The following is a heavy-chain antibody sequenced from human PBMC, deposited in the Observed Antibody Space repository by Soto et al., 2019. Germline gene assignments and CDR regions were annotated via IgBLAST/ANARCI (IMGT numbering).Heavy chain of an antibody. CDR2: IYYSGST. CDR3: ARHARRSLGMGDYFDY. V-gene: IGHV4-39*01. J-gene: IGHJ4*02. D-gene: IGHD7-27*01. Sequence: QLQLQESGPGLVKPSETLSLTCTVSGGSISSSSYYWGWIRPPPGKGLEWIGSIYYSGSTYYNPSLKSRVTISVDTSKNQFSLKLSSVTAADTAVYYCARHARRSLGMGDYFDYWGQGTLVTVSS. CDR1: GGSISSSSYY.